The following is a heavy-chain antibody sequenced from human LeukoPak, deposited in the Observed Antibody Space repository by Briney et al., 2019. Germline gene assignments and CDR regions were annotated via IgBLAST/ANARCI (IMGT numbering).Heavy chain of an antibody. CDR1: GGSISSYY. CDR3: ARVEMATTGGFYFDL. J-gene: IGHJ2*01. D-gene: IGHD5-24*01. Sequence: SETLSLTCTVSGGSISSYYWSWIRQPAGKGLEWIGRIYTSGSTNYNPSLKSRFTMSVDTSKNQFSLKLSSVTAADTAVYYCARVEMATTGGFYFDLWGRGTLVTVSS. V-gene: IGHV4-4*07. CDR2: IYTSGST.